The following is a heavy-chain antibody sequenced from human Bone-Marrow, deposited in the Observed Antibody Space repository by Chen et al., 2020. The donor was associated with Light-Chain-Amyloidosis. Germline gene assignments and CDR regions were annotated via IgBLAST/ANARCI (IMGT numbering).Heavy chain of an antibody. J-gene: IGHJ6*02. D-gene: IGHD6-19*01. CDR2: IYHSGST. CDR1: GSSISSGYY. Sequence: QVQLQESGPGLVKPSETLSLTCAVSGSSISSGYYWGWIRQPPGKGLEWIGSIYHSGSTYYNPSLKSRVTISVDTSKNQFSLKLSSVTAADTAVYYCARDGWQWLADYYYYGMDVWGQGTTVTVSS. CDR3: ARDGWQWLADYYYYGMDV. V-gene: IGHV4-38-2*02.